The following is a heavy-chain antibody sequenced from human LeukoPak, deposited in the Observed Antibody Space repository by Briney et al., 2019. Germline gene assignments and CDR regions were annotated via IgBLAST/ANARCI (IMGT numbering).Heavy chain of an antibody. Sequence: GGSLRLSCAASRFTFSSYGMHWVRQAPGTGLEWVAVIWYDGSNKYYADSVKGRFTISRDNSKNTLYLQMNSLRAEDTAVYYCARGAHYGDYNNWFDPWGQGTLVTVSS. D-gene: IGHD4-17*01. CDR3: ARGAHYGDYNNWFDP. V-gene: IGHV3-33*01. CDR1: RFTFSSYG. J-gene: IGHJ5*02. CDR2: IWYDGSNK.